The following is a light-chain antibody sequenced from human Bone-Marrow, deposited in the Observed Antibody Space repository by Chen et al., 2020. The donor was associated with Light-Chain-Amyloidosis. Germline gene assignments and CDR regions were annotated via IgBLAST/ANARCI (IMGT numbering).Light chain of an antibody. Sequence: EIVLTQCPGTLSLSPGEGANLSCRASQTISSNYLTWYQQKFGQAPRLLIYGSSSRATGIPDRFTGSGSGTDFTLTINRLEPEDFAMYYCQQYGTSPLTFGGGTKVEIK. V-gene: IGKV3-20*01. J-gene: IGKJ4*01. CDR3: QQYGTSPLT. CDR1: QTISSNY. CDR2: GSS.